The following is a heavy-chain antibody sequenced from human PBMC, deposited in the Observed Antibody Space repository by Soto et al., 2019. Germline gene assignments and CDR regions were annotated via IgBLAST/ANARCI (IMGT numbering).Heavy chain of an antibody. V-gene: IGHV4-34*01. CDR2: INHSGST. CDR1: GGSFSGYY. Sequence: PSETLSLTCAVYGGSFSGYYCSWIRQPPGKGLEWIGEINHSGSTNYNPSLKSRVTISVDTSKNQFSLKLSSVTAADTAVYYCARGGMYYDFWSGYPDYYGMDVWGQGTTVTVSS. CDR3: ARGGMYYDFWSGYPDYYGMDV. D-gene: IGHD3-3*01. J-gene: IGHJ6*02.